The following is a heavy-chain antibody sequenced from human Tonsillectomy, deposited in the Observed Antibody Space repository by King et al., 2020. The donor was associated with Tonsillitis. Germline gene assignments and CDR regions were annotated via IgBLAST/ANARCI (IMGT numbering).Heavy chain of an antibody. V-gene: IGHV3-15*01. D-gene: IGHD2-15*01. CDR2: IKSKTDGGTA. CDR1: GFTFRNAW. J-gene: IGHJ4*02. Sequence: VQLVESGGDLVKPGGSLRLSCAASGFTFRNAWMNWVRQAPGKGLEWIGRIKSKTDGGTADYAAPVKGRFTISRDNAKNSLYLQMNSLRAEDTAVYYCATESPFPVMVAATPFDYWGQGTLVTVSS. CDR3: ATESPFPVMVAATPFDY.